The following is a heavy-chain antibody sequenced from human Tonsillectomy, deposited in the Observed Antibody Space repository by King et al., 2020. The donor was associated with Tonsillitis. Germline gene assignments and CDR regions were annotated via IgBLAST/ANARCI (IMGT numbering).Heavy chain of an antibody. CDR2: INPNSGGT. Sequence: VQLVQSGAEVKKPGASVKVSCKASGYTFTGYYMHWVRQAPGQGLEWMGWINPNSGGTNYAQKFQGRVTMTRDTSISTAYMELSRLRSDDTAVYYCARGGFYDSSGPANYYYYYGMDVWGQGTTVTVSS. CDR3: ARGGFYDSSGPANYYYYYGMDV. J-gene: IGHJ6*02. CDR1: GYTFTGYY. V-gene: IGHV1-2*02. D-gene: IGHD3-22*01.